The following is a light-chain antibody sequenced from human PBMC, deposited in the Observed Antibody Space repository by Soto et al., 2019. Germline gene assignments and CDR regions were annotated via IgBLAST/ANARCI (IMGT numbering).Light chain of an antibody. V-gene: IGKV3D-15*01. J-gene: IGKJ5*01. CDR3: QQYHNWPIT. CDR1: QSVSSN. CDR2: DAS. Sequence: EIVMRQSPATLSVSQGERATFSCWASQSVSSNLAWYQQKPGQAPRLLIYDASTRATGIPARFSGSGSGTDFTLTISGLQSEDFAVYSCQQYHNWPITFGQGTRLEIK.